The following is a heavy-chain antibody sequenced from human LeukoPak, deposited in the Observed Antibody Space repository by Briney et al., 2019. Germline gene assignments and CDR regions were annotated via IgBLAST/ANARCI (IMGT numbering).Heavy chain of an antibody. CDR3: AKSDGYGLIDI. CDR2: INHSGST. CDR1: GGSFSGYY. V-gene: IGHV4-34*01. J-gene: IGHJ3*02. Sequence: SETLSLTCAVYGGSFSGYYRSWIRQPPGKGLEWIGEINHSGSTNYNPSLKSRVTISVDTSKNQFSLKLSSVTAADTAVYYCAKSDGYGLIDIWGQGTMVTVSS. D-gene: IGHD3-10*01.